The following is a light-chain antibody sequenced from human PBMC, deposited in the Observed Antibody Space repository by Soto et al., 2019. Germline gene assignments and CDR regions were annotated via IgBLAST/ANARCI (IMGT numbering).Light chain of an antibody. J-gene: IGKJ5*01. CDR1: QSVSSN. V-gene: IGKV3-15*01. CDR3: QEYNNWLIT. Sequence: ETVRTQSPATLSVSPGERATLSCRASQSVSSNLAWYQQKPGQAPRLLIYGASTRTTGIPARFSGSGSGTEFTLTLSSLQSEDFAVYYCQEYNNWLITFGQGTRLEIK. CDR2: GAS.